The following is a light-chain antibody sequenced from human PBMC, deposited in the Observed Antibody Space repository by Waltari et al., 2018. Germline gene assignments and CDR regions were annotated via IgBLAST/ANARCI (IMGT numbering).Light chain of an antibody. CDR1: QDIRNW. V-gene: IGKV1-12*01. J-gene: IGKJ3*01. CDR2: ATS. Sequence: DIQMTQSPSSVSASVGDRVTITCRASQDIRNWLAWYQQKPGKAPNLLIYATSSLQTGVPSRFGGSGSGTEFTLTISSLQPEDFVTYYCQQANSFPITFGPGTKVDIK. CDR3: QQANSFPIT.